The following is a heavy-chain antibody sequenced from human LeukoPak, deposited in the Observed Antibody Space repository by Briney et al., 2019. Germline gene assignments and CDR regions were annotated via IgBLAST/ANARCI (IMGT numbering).Heavy chain of an antibody. D-gene: IGHD1-14*01. J-gene: IGHJ4*02. CDR2: ISKDGGST. V-gene: IGHV3-74*03. Sequence: PGGSLRLSCAVSGFTFSEYWMHWVRQGAGKGLVWVAGISKDGGSTEYADFVKGRCTISRDNAKNTLYLQMNSLTVDDTAVYYCTSGIGTYDYWGLGAQVTVSS. CDR3: TSGIGTYDY. CDR1: GFTFSEYW.